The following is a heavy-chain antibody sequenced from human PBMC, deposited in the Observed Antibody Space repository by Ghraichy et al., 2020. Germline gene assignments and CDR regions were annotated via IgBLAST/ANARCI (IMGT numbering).Heavy chain of an antibody. Sequence: ASVKVSCKASGYTFTGYYMHWVRQAPGQGLEWMGRINPNSGGTNYAQKFQGRVTVTRDTSFSTAYMELSSLTSDDTAVYYCARQQQLGYLYYFDYWGQGTLVTVSS. D-gene: IGHD6-13*01. J-gene: IGHJ4*02. CDR1: GYTFTGYY. CDR2: INPNSGGT. V-gene: IGHV1-2*06. CDR3: ARQQQLGYLYYFDY.